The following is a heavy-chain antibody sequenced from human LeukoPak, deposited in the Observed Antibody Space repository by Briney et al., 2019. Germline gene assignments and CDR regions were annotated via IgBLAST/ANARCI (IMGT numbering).Heavy chain of an antibody. D-gene: IGHD3-16*01. CDR1: GFTFSSYG. J-gene: IGHJ4*02. V-gene: IGHV3-7*01. Sequence: GGSLRLSCAASGFTFSSYGMHWVRQAPGKGLQWVADINPDGSEKYYVDSVKGRFTISRDNAKNSLYPQMNSLRAEDTAVYYCARTYAYDATGDRGHWGQGTLVTVSS. CDR3: ARTYAYDATGDRGH. CDR2: INPDGSEK.